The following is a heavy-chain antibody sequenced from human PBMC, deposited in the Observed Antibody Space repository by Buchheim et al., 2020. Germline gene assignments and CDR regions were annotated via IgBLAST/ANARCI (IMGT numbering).Heavy chain of an antibody. V-gene: IGHV3-48*03. J-gene: IGHJ6*03. CDR1: GFTFSSYE. CDR2: ISSSGSTI. Sequence: EVQLVESGGGLVQPGGSLRLSCAASGFTFSSYEMNWVRQAPGKGLEWVSYISSSGSTIYYADSVKGRFTISRDNAKNSLYLQMNSLRAEDTAVYYCARDSHDFWREGYYYYYMDVWGKGTT. D-gene: IGHD3-3*01. CDR3: ARDSHDFWREGYYYYYMDV.